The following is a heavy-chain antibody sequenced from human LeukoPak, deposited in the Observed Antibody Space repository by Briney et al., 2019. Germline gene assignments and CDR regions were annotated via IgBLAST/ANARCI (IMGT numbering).Heavy chain of an antibody. Sequence: GGSLRLSCAASGFTFSSYAMSWVRQAPGKGLEWVSAISGSGGSTYYADSVKGRFTISRDNSKNTLYLQMNSLRAEDPAVYYCAKDAGELLWFGELYYWGQGTLVTVSS. CDR3: AKDAGELLWFGELYY. CDR2: ISGSGGST. CDR1: GFTFSSYA. D-gene: IGHD3-10*01. V-gene: IGHV3-23*01. J-gene: IGHJ4*02.